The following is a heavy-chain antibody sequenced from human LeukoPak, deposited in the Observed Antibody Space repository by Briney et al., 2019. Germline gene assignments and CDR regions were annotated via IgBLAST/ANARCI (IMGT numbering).Heavy chain of an antibody. D-gene: IGHD1-1*01. CDR2: IYPGDSDT. Sequence: GESLKISCKGSGYSFTSYWIGWVLQLPGKGLECMGIIYPGDSDTRYSPSFQGQVTISADKSISTAYLQWSSLKASDTAMYYCARRSNDRSHGAFDIWGQGTMVTVSS. V-gene: IGHV5-51*01. CDR3: ARRSNDRSHGAFDI. CDR1: GYSFTSYW. J-gene: IGHJ3*02.